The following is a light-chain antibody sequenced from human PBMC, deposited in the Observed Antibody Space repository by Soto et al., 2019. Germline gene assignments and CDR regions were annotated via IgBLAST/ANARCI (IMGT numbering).Light chain of an antibody. CDR2: MIS. V-gene: IGKV2-24*01. J-gene: IGKJ2*01. CDR1: QSLVHSDGNSY. Sequence: DFVMTQTPLSSHVTLGQPASISCRSSQSLVHSDGNSYLSWLHQRPGQPPRLLIYMISNRFYAFPDRFSGSGAWTDFTLTISRLGPEDVGGYYCMQANHPYTFGQGTKLEFK. CDR3: MQANHPYT.